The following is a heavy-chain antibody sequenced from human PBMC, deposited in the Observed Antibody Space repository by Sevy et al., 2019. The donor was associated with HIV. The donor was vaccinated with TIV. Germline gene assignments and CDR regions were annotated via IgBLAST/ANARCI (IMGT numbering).Heavy chain of an antibody. Sequence: LSLTCAASGFTFDDYTMNWVRQAPGKGLEWVSGISWGSGNIAYAESVEGRFTISRDNAKNSLYLQMNSLRVEDTALYYCVKDRSGSYSFDYWGQGTLVTVSS. CDR1: GFTFDDYT. D-gene: IGHD1-26*01. CDR2: ISWGSGNI. V-gene: IGHV3-9*01. J-gene: IGHJ4*02. CDR3: VKDRSGSYSFDY.